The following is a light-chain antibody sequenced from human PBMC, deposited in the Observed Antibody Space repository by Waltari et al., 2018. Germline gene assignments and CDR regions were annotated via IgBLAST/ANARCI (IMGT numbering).Light chain of an antibody. CDR1: SSDVGGYNS. CDR3: SSYTRANSYV. Sequence: QSALTQPASVSGSPGQSITFSCTGSSSDVGGYNSVSWYQQHPGKAPKLMIYEVINRPSGGSNRFSGSKSGNTASLTISGLQAEDEADYYCSSYTRANSYVFGTGTKVTVL. J-gene: IGLJ1*01. V-gene: IGLV2-14*01. CDR2: EVI.